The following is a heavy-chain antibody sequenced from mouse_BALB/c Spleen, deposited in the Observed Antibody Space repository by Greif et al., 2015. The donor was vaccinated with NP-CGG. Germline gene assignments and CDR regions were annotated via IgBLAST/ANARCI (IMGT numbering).Heavy chain of an antibody. D-gene: IGHD1-2*01. CDR3: NADYGYVGFAY. CDR2: IDPENGDT. J-gene: IGHJ3*01. CDR1: GFNIKDYY. Sequence: VQLQQSGAELVRSGASVKLSCTASGFNIKDYYMHWVKQRPEQGLEWIGWIDPENGDTEYAPKFQGKATMTADASSNTAYLQLSSLTSEDTAVYYCNADYGYVGFAYWGQGTLVTVSA. V-gene: IGHV14-4*02.